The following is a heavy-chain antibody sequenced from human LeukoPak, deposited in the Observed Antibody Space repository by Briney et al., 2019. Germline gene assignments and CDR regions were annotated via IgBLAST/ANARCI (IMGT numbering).Heavy chain of an antibody. CDR2: IKQDGSEK. CDR1: GFTFSSYW. J-gene: IGHJ6*03. CDR3: ARDSEDYDFWSGYYRNYYYYYMDV. D-gene: IGHD3-3*01. V-gene: IGHV3-7*01. Sequence: GGSLRLSCAASGFTFSSYWMSWVRQAPGKGLEWVANIKQDGSEKYYVDSVKGRFTISRDNAKNSLYLQMNSLRAEDTAVYYCARDSEDYDFWSGYYRNYYYYYMDVWGKGTTVTVSS.